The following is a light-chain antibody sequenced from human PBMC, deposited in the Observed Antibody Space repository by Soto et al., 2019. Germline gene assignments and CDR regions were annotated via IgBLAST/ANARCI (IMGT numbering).Light chain of an antibody. V-gene: IGKV1-5*01. Sequence: DIQMTQSPSTLSASVGDRVTITCRASQSISSWLAWYQQKPGKAPKLLIYDASSLESGVPSRFSGSGSGTAFTLTISSLQPDDFATYYCQQYNSYCTFGQGTKLEIK. J-gene: IGKJ2*02. CDR2: DAS. CDR1: QSISSW. CDR3: QQYNSYCT.